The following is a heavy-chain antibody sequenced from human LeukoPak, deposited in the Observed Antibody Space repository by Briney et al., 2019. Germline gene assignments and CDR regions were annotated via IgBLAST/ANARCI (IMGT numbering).Heavy chain of an antibody. CDR1: GGSISSYY. J-gene: IGHJ5*02. D-gene: IGHD3-9*01. CDR3: ASSSRVLRYFDWSHGTGANWFDP. Sequence: SETLSLTCTVSGGSISSYYWRWIRQPPGKGLEWIGDIYYSGSTNYNPSLKSRVTISVDTSKNQFSLNLTSLTGADTAVYYCASSSRVLRYFDWSHGTGANWFDPWGQGTLVTVSS. V-gene: IGHV4-59*01. CDR2: IYYSGST.